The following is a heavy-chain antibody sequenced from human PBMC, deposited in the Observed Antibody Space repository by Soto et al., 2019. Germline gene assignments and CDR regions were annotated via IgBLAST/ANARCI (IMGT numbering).Heavy chain of an antibody. CDR3: TSTRTGKNVFDI. V-gene: IGHV3-15*01. CDR2: IRSKGDGGAT. J-gene: IGHJ3*02. D-gene: IGHD1-1*01. Sequence: VSLRLSCAGSGITLSNAWVNWVREAAGKGLEWVGRIRSKGDGGATEYAAPVKGRFTFSSDDSENTLFLQMRALKPEDKGVYFCTSTRTGKNVFDIWGPGTMITVSS. CDR1: GITLSNAW.